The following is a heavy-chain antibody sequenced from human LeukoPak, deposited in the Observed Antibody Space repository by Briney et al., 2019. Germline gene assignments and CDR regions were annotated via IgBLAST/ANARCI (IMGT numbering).Heavy chain of an antibody. CDR1: GYTFTSYY. Sequence: GASVKVSCKAPGYTFTSYYMHWVRQAPGQGLEWIGIINPSGGSSGYAQKFQGRVTMTRDTSTSTVYMELSSLRSEDTAVYYCARSSSPPFEYWGQGTLVTVSS. J-gene: IGHJ4*02. V-gene: IGHV1-46*01. CDR2: INPSGGSS. CDR3: ARSSSPPFEY. D-gene: IGHD6-6*01.